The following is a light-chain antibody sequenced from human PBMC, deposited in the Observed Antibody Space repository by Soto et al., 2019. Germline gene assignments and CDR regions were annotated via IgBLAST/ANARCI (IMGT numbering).Light chain of an antibody. Sequence: EIVFTQSPGTLFWSRGERATLSGRDSQSISSGYLAWYQQKHGQAPRLXXYGASSRATGIPDRFSGSGSETDFTLTISRLETEDFAVYDCQRYGTSLTWTFGQGTKVDI. J-gene: IGKJ1*01. CDR1: QSISSGY. CDR2: GAS. V-gene: IGKV3-20*01. CDR3: QRYGTSLTWT.